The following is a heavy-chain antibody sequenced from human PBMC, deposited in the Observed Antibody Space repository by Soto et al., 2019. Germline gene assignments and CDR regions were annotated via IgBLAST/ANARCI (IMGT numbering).Heavy chain of an antibody. CDR1: GGTFSSYA. Sequence: VEVSSKASGGTFSSYAISWVRQAPGQGLEWMGGIIPIFGTANYAQKFQGRVTITADKSTSTAYMELSSLRSEDTAVYYCARDSDVLLWFGPLYGMDVWGQGTTVTVSS. CDR2: IIPIFGTA. D-gene: IGHD3-10*01. V-gene: IGHV1-69*13. CDR3: ARDSDVLLWFGPLYGMDV. J-gene: IGHJ6*02.